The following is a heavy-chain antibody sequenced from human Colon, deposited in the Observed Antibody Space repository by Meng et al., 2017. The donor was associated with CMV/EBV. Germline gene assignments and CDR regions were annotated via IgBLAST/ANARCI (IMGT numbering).Heavy chain of an antibody. D-gene: IGHD3-22*01. J-gene: IGHJ4*02. CDR3: ARGAYYYDSSGIDYFDY. CDR1: GFTFNTYA. CDR2: INRDSTMI. V-gene: IGHV3-48*04. Sequence: GGSLRLSCAASGFTFNTYAMNWVRQAPGKGLEWVSHINRDSTMIYYADSAMGRFTISRDNARNSLFLQMNSLRLEDTAVYYCARGAYYYDSSGIDYFDYWGQGTLVTVSS.